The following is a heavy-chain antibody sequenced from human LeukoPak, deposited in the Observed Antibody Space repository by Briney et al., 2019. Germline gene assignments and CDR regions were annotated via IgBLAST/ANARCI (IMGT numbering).Heavy chain of an antibody. V-gene: IGHV1-2*02. CDR2: INPNSGGT. J-gene: IGHJ4*02. CDR3: ATDTMYDFWSGYHDY. D-gene: IGHD3-3*01. Sequence: ASVKVSCKASGYTFTGYYMHWVRQAPGQGLEWMGWINPNSGGTNYAQKFQGRVTMTRDTSISTAYMELSRLRSDDTAVYYCATDTMYDFWSGYHDYWGQGTLVTVSS. CDR1: GYTFTGYY.